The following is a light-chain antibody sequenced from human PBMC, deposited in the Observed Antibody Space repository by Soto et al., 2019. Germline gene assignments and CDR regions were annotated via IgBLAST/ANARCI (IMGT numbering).Light chain of an antibody. V-gene: IGLV2-14*01. CDR2: DVS. CDR1: SSDVGGYNY. CDR3: SSYTSSSTYV. Sequence: QSALTQPASVSGSPGQSITISCTGTSSDVGGYNYVSWYQQHPGKAPKLMIYDVSNRPSGVSNRFSGSKSGNTASLTISGLQAEDEADYYCSSYTSSSTYVFGTLTKVTVL. J-gene: IGLJ1*01.